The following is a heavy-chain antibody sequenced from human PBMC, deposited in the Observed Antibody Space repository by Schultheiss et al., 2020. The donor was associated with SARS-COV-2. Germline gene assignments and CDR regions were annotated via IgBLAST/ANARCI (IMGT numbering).Heavy chain of an antibody. CDR2: IYYSGST. CDR1: GYSISSDYY. J-gene: IGHJ5*02. CDR3: ARGTDIVVVPAAKMRWFDP. D-gene: IGHD2-2*01. V-gene: IGHV4-61*01. Sequence: SETLSLTCAVSGYSISSDYYWGWIRQPPGKGLEWIGYIYYSGSTNYNPSLKSRVTISVDTSKNQFSLKLSSVTAADTAVYYCARGTDIVVVPAAKMRWFDPWGQGTLVTVSS.